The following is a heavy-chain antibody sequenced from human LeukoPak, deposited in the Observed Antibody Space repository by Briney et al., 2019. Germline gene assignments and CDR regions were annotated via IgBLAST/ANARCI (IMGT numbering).Heavy chain of an antibody. D-gene: IGHD5-12*01. CDR3: TRDRRVATTRRNPLGY. V-gene: IGHV3-30-3*01. CDR1: GFTFSSYA. Sequence: PGGSLRLSCAASGFTFSSYAMHWVRQAPGKGLEWVAVISYDGSNKYYADSVKGRYSISRDNSKNTLYLQMNSLRAEDTAVYYCTRDRRVATTRRNPLGYWGQGTLVTVSS. CDR2: ISYDGSNK. J-gene: IGHJ4*02.